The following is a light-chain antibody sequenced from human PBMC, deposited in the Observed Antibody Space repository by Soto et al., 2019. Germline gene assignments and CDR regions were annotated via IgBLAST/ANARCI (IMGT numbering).Light chain of an antibody. V-gene: IGKV3-15*01. Sequence: EIVMTQSPATLSVSPGERATLSCRASQSVSSNLAGYQQKTGQAPRLLIYGASTRATGIAARFSGSGSGTEFTLTISSLQSEDFAVYYCQQYNNWPPLTFGGGTKVEI. CDR2: GAS. CDR3: QQYNNWPPLT. CDR1: QSVSSN. J-gene: IGKJ4*01.